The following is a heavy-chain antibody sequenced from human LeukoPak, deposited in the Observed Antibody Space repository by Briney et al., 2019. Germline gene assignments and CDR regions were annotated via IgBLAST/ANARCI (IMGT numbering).Heavy chain of an antibody. CDR3: ARRASTSSPGWFDP. CDR2: IYTGDSDT. V-gene: IGHV5-51*01. D-gene: IGHD2-2*01. J-gene: IGHJ5*02. CDR1: GYSFTSYW. Sequence: GESLKISCKGSGYSFTSYWIGWVRQMPGKGLEWMGIIYTGDSDTRYSPSFQGQATNSADKSINTAYLQWSSLKASDTAMYYGARRASTSSPGWFDPWGQGTLVTVSS.